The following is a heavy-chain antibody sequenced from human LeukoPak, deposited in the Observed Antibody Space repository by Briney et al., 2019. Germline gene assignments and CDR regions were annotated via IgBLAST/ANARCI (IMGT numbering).Heavy chain of an antibody. V-gene: IGHV3-23*01. Sequence: GGSLRLSCAASGFTFSSYAMSWVRQAPGKGLEWVSAISGSGGSTYYADSVKGRFTISRDNSKNTLYLQMNSLRAEDTAVYYCAIGIGSYRHFDYWGQGTLVTVSS. CDR3: AIGIGSYRHFDY. CDR2: ISGSGGST. J-gene: IGHJ4*02. CDR1: GFTFSSYA. D-gene: IGHD1-26*01.